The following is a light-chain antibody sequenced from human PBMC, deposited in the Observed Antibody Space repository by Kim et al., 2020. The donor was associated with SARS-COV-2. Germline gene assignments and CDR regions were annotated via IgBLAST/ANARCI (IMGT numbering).Light chain of an antibody. CDR3: LQDKNFPLT. CDR1: QGIREE. V-gene: IGKV1-6*01. J-gene: IGKJ4*01. CDR2: GAS. Sequence: CVSIGDRVTITRRASQGIREELGWYQQTTGKAPKVLIYGASNLQSGVPSRFSGSGSGTDFTLTISSLQPEDFATYYCLQDKNFPLTFGWGTSVEI.